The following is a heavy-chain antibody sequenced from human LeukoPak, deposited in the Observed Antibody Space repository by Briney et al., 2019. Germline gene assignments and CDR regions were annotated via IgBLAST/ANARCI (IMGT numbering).Heavy chain of an antibody. J-gene: IGHJ5*02. D-gene: IGHD4-23*01. CDR3: SREALRWLQFDP. V-gene: IGHV1-18*01. Sequence: GASGKVSCKASGYTFTSYGISWVRQASGQGREWMGWISVYNGNTNYAQKLQGRVTMTTDTSTSTAYMELRSLRSDHTDAFYCSREALRWLQFDPWGQGPVVPVS. CDR2: ISVYNGNT. CDR1: GYTFTSYG.